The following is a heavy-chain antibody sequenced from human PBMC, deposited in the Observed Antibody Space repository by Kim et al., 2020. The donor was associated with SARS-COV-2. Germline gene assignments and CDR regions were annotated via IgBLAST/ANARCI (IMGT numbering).Heavy chain of an antibody. J-gene: IGHJ4*02. CDR3: ARTSLSYSSTWYVDY. V-gene: IGHV4-59*01. Sequence: NPPLKSRVTVSMDTAKNQFSLKLSSVTAADTAVYYCARTSLSYSSTWYVDYWGQGTLVTVSS. D-gene: IGHD6-13*01.